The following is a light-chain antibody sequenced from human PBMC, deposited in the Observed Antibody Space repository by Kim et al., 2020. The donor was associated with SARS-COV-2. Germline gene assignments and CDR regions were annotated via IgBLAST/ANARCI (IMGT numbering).Light chain of an antibody. J-gene: IGKJ2*01. CDR3: QQYDGLPYT. V-gene: IGKV1-33*01. CDR2: DAS. CDR1: QDINNY. Sequence: DVQMTQSPSSLSASVGDRVTITCQASQDINNYLNWYQQKPGKAPKLLIYDASNLETGVPSRFSGSGSGTIFAFTINILQPEDLTATYYCQQYDGLPYTFGQGTKLEI.